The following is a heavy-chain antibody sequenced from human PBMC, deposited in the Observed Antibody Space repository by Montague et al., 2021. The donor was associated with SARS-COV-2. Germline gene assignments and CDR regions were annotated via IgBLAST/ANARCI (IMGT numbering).Heavy chain of an antibody. CDR3: ARDQPAYCTGGNCHPFDY. CDR1: GDSIRSGTYY. D-gene: IGHD2-15*01. Sequence: TLSLTCTVSGDSIRSGTYYWNWVRQPAGKGLEWIGRIYTSGSTNYNPSPKSRVTMSVDTSKNQFSLRLSSVTAADTAVYYCARDQPAYCTGGNCHPFDYWGQGTLVTVSS. J-gene: IGHJ4*02. V-gene: IGHV4-61*02. CDR2: IYTSGST.